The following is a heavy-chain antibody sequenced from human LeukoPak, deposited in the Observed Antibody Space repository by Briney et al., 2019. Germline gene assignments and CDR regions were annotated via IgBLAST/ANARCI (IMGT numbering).Heavy chain of an antibody. Sequence: GESLKISCKSSGYIFTNYWIGWVRQVPGTGLECMGFIYPGDSDIRYSPSFQGQVTISVDKSISTAYLQWGTLKASDTAMYYCARQGLGGGDGSGAFDIWGQGTMVTVSS. CDR1: GYIFTNYW. CDR2: IYPGDSDI. D-gene: IGHD2-21*02. V-gene: IGHV5-51*01. J-gene: IGHJ3*02. CDR3: ARQGLGGGDGSGAFDI.